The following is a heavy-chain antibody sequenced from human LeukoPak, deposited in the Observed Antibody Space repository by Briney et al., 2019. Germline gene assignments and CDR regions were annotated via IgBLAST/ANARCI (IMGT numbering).Heavy chain of an antibody. CDR1: GFTFSSYA. J-gene: IGHJ6*03. D-gene: IGHD3-10*01. Sequence: GGSLRLSCAASGFTFSSYAMSWVRQAPGKGLEWVSSISSSSSYIYYADSVKGRFTISRDNSKNTLYLQMNSLRAEDTAVYYCARGYYYYYYMDVWGKGTTVTVSS. CDR2: ISSSSSYI. CDR3: ARGYYYYYYMDV. V-gene: IGHV3-21*01.